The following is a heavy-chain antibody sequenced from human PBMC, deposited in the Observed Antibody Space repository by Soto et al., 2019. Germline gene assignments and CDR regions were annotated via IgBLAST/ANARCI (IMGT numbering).Heavy chain of an antibody. CDR3: AKDIWSTYYGSGSYAH. CDR2: ISWNSGSI. Sequence: GGSLRLPCAASGFTFDDYAMHWVRQAPGKGLEWVSGISWNSGSIGYADSVKGRFTISRNNAKNSLYLQMNSLRAEDTALYYCAKDIWSTYYGSGSYAHWGQGTLVTVSS. D-gene: IGHD3-10*01. V-gene: IGHV3-9*01. J-gene: IGHJ4*02. CDR1: GFTFDDYA.